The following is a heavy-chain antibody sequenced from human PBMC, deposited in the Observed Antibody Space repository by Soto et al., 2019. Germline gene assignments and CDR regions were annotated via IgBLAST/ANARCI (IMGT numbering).Heavy chain of an antibody. J-gene: IGHJ4*02. CDR3: VKDSTVSGVRQGLDF. D-gene: IGHD4-17*01. V-gene: IGHV3-9*01. CDR1: GFTFDDYA. CDR2: IIWNSAYI. Sequence: GGSLSLSCAVSGFTFDDYAMHWVRQAPGKGLEWVAGIIWNSAYIVYADSVKGRFTISRDNAKNSLHLQMDSLRAEDTALYYCVKDSTVSGVRQGLDFWGRGTLLTVSS.